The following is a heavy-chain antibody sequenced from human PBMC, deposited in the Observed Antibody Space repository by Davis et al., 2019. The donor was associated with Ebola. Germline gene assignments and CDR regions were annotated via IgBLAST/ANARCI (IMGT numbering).Heavy chain of an antibody. J-gene: IGHJ6*02. V-gene: IGHV5-51*01. CDR2: IYPGDSDT. CDR1: GYSFTSYW. Sequence: GESLKISCKGSGYSFTSYWIGWVRQMPGKGLEWMGIIYPGDSDTRYSPSFQGQVTISADKSISTAYLQWSSLKASDTAMYYCARLGMTTVTTGYYYGMDVWGQGTTVTVSS. D-gene: IGHD4-11*01. CDR3: ARLGMTTVTTGYYYGMDV.